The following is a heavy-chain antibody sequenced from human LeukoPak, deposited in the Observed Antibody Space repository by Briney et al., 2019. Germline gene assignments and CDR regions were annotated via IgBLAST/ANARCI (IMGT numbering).Heavy chain of an antibody. CDR3: ARGGLEPVDY. CDR1: GFTFGTFW. J-gene: IGHJ4*02. V-gene: IGHV3-74*01. CDR2: INPEETTT. Sequence: GGSLRLSCAASGFTFGTFWMHWVRQAPGKGLVWVSRINPEETTTNYADAVKGRFTISRDNAKNTLYLQMNSLRVEDTAVYYCARGGLEPVDYWGQGTLVTVSS. D-gene: IGHD1-14*01.